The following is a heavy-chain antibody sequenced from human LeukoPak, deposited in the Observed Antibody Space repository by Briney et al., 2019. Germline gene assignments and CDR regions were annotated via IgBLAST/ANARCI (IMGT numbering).Heavy chain of an antibody. CDR3: AKKWGLTGYYTHFDY. CDR1: GFTFSSYA. J-gene: IGHJ4*02. CDR2: ISGSGGST. Sequence: GGSLRLSCAASGFTFSSYAMSWVRQAPGKGLEWVSAISGSGGSTYYADSVKGRFTISRDNSKNTLYLQMNSLGAEDTAVYYCAKKWGLTGYYTHFDYWGQGTLVTVSS. V-gene: IGHV3-23*01. D-gene: IGHD3-9*01.